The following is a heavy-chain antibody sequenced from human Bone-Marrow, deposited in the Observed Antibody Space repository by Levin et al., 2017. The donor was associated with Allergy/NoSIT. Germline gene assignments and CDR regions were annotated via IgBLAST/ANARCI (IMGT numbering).Heavy chain of an antibody. V-gene: IGHV4-34*01. CDR3: ARVGRRYCSGGSCYYYYYGMDV. CDR2: INHSGST. CDR1: GGSFSGYY. D-gene: IGHD2-15*01. J-gene: IGHJ6*02. Sequence: SETLSLTCAVYGGSFSGYYWSWIRQPPGKGLEWIGEINHSGSTNYNPSLKSRVTISVDTSKNQFSLKLSSVTAADTAVYYCARVGRRYCSGGSCYYYYYGMDVWGQGTTVTVSS.